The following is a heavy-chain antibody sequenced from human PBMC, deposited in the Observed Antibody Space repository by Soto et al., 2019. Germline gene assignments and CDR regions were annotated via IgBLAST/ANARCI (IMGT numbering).Heavy chain of an antibody. CDR1: GASISSTSFY. J-gene: IGHJ5*02. CDR2: IYYSGST. V-gene: IGHV4-39*01. D-gene: IGHD3-9*01. CDR3: ARHDPLRYFDWLLRP. Sequence: SETLSLTCTVSGASISSTSFYWGWIRQPPGKGLEWIASIYYSGSTYYNPSLKSRVTISVDTSKNQFSLKLSSVTAADTAVYYCARHDPLRYFDWLLRPWGQGTLVTVSS.